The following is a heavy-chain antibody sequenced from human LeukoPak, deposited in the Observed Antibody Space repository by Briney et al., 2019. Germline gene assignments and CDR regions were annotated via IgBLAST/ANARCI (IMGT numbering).Heavy chain of an antibody. CDR3: ARFAYGSGSYFDY. V-gene: IGHV4-30-2*01. CDR1: GGSISSGGYS. D-gene: IGHD3-10*01. CDR2: IYHSGST. J-gene: IGHJ4*02. Sequence: PSQTLSLTCAVSGGSISSGGYSWSWIRQPPGKGLEWIGYIYHSGSTYYNPSLKSRVTISVDRSKNQFSLKLSSVTAADTAVYYWARFAYGSGSYFDYWGQGTLVTVSS.